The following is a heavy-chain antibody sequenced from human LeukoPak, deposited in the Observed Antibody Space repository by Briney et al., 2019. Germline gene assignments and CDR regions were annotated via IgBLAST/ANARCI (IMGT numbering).Heavy chain of an antibody. CDR1: GFTFSSYA. D-gene: IGHD2-21*01. Sequence: GGPLRLSCAASGFTFSSYAMSWVRQAPGKGLEWVSTISDTGGSTHLANSVKGRFSISRDNSKNSLYLQMNSLRAEDTAVYYCAKLVWSSRKFDYWGHGTLVTVSS. J-gene: IGHJ4*01. CDR3: AKLVWSSRKFDY. CDR2: ISDTGGST. V-gene: IGHV3-23*01.